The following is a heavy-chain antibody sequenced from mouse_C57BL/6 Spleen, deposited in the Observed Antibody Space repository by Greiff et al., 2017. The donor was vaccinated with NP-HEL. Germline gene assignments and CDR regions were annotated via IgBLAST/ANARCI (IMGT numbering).Heavy chain of an antibody. CDR1: GFTFSDYG. D-gene: IGHD2-4*01. CDR3: ARRSLYYDYDYAMDY. V-gene: IGHV5-17*01. J-gene: IGHJ4*01. Sequence: EVHLVESGGGLVKPGGSLKLSCAASGFTFSDYGMHWVRQAPEKGLEWVAYISSGSSTIYYADTVKGRFTISRDNAKNTLFLQMTSLRSEDTAMYYCARRSLYYDYDYAMDYWGQGTSVTVSS. CDR2: ISSGSSTI.